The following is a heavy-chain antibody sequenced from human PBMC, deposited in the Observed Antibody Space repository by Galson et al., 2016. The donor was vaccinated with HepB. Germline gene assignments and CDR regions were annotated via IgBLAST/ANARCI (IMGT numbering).Heavy chain of an antibody. CDR3: ARLGGWQLVLAGPTESLYFDV. CDR1: NW. D-gene: IGHD6-6*01. V-gene: IGHV4-4*02. J-gene: IGHJ2*01. CDR2: IFYSGST. Sequence: NWWSWVRQPPGKGLEWIGEIFYSGSTNYNPSLKSRVTISADKSKNQFSLNLSSVTAAATAVYYCARLGGWQLVLAGPTESLYFDVWGRGTLVTVSS.